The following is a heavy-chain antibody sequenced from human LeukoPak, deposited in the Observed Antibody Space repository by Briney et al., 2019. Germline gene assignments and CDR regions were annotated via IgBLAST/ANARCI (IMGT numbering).Heavy chain of an antibody. V-gene: IGHV4-30-4*01. CDR3: AREKVPENNYYYGMDV. Sequence: TTSGTLSLTCTVSGVSISSGDCHWNWIRQPPGRGLEWIGYISYSGNTYYNPSLKSRLTISLDTSRSQISLRLSSVTAADTAVYYCAREKVPENNYYYGMDVWGQGTTVTVSS. CDR2: ISYSGNT. J-gene: IGHJ6*02. D-gene: IGHD2-2*01. CDR1: GVSISSGDCH.